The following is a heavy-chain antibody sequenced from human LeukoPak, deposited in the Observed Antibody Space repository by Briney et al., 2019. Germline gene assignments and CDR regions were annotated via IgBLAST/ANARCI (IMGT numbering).Heavy chain of an antibody. V-gene: IGHV3-7*03. CDR1: GFTFKSRW. CDR3: ARHGQSCFDY. J-gene: IGHJ4*02. D-gene: IGHD4-17*01. CDR2: INEDGSDK. Sequence: GGSLRLSCAASGFTFKSRWMGWVRQAPGKGLEWVDNINEDGSDKCLVDSVRGRFTISRDNAKNSLFLQMNNLRVEDTALYYCARHGQSCFDYWGQGIMVTVSS.